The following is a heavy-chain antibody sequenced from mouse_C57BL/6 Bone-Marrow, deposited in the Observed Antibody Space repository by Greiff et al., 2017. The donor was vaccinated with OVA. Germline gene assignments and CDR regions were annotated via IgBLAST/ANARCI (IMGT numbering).Heavy chain of an antibody. CDR3: ARTAQDTYYYAMAY. CDR2: IYPGSGST. V-gene: IGHV1-55*01. D-gene: IGHD3-2*02. CDR1: GYTFTSYW. Sequence: VQLQQPGAELVKPGASVTLSCKASGYTFTSYWITWVKQRPGHGLEWIGDIYPGSGSTNYNEQFKCNATLTVVTSSSTAYMQLSSLTSEDSAVSYCARTAQDTYYYAMAYWGQGTSVTVSS. J-gene: IGHJ4*01.